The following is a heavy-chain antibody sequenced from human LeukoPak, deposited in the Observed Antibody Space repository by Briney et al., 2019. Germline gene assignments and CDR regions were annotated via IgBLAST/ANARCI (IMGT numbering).Heavy chain of an antibody. CDR2: IYPGDSDT. CDR3: ARHEEGGYSYGLGDY. CDR1: GYTFTSYW. J-gene: IGHJ4*02. V-gene: IGHV5-51*01. Sequence: GESLKISCNGSGYTFTSYWIGWVRQMPGKGLEWMGIIYPGDSDTRYSPSFQGQVTISADKSISTAYLQWSSLKASDTAMYYCARHEEGGYSYGLGDYWGQGTLVTVSS. D-gene: IGHD5-18*01.